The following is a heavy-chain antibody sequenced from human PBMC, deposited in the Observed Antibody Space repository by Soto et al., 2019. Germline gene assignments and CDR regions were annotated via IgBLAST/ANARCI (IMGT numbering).Heavy chain of an antibody. Sequence: EVQLLESGGGLVQPGGSLRLSCAASGFTFSSYAMTWVRQAPGKGLEWVSTISRSGDSTYYRDSVKGRFTISRDNSKNTVYQQMNSLRAEDTAGYYCAKTDKFNPQSSGWANRSGYWGQGTLVTVSS. CDR3: AKTDKFNPQSSGWANRSGY. J-gene: IGHJ4*02. V-gene: IGHV3-23*01. CDR1: GFTFSSYA. D-gene: IGHD6-19*01. CDR2: ISRSGDST.